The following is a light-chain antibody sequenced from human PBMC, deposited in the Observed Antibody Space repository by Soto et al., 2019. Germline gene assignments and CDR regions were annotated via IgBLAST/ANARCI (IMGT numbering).Light chain of an antibody. Sequence: DIQMTQSPSTLSAAVEGRVTSTCVGSQSIPEWLAWYRQRPGKAPKLLIYDGSSLESGVPSRFSGSGSGSDFTLTISSLQPEDFATYYCQLSHSTPITFCQGPRLEI. CDR1: QSIPEW. CDR3: QLSHSTPIT. CDR2: DGS. V-gene: IGKV1-5*01. J-gene: IGKJ5*01.